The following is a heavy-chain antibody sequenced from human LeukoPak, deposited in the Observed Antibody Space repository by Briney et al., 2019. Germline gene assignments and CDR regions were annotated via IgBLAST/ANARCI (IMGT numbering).Heavy chain of an antibody. CDR2: INPNSGGT. V-gene: IGHV1-2*02. CDR3: ARSRNSDDY. CDR1: GYTCTNYY. Sequence: GSVMIISWASGYTCTNYYRLWVRRAPGQGLEWMGWINPNSGGTNYAQKFQGSVTMTGDTSISTAYMELSRLTSDDTAVYYCARSRNSDDYWGQGTLVTVSS. J-gene: IGHJ4*02.